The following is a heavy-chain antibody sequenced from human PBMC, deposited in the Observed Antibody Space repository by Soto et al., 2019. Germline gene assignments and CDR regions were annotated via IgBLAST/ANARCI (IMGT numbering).Heavy chain of an antibody. CDR1: GGTFSSYA. CDR2: IIPIFGTA. Sequence: QVQLVQSGAEVKKPGSSVKVSCKASGGTFSSYAISWVRQAPGQGLGWMGGIIPIFGTANYAQKFQGRVTITADESTSTAYMELSSLGSEDTAVYYCARDPVIVVVPADTNRPPVNYYYYYYGMDVWGQGTTVTVSS. J-gene: IGHJ6*02. V-gene: IGHV1-69*01. CDR3: ARDPVIVVVPADTNRPPVNYYYYYYGMDV. D-gene: IGHD2-2*01.